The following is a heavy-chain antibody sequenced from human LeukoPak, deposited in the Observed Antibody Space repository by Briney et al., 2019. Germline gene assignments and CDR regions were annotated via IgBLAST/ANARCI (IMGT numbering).Heavy chain of an antibody. J-gene: IGHJ5*02. CDR3: ARDPVPHYYASGNYRTS. D-gene: IGHD3-10*01. V-gene: IGHV3-30-3*01. CDR2: ISYDGSKK. Sequence: GKSLRLSCTASGLTFNTYAMHWVRQAPGKGLEWVAVISYDGSKKYYAGSVKGRFTISRDNSKNTLYLQMNSLTNEDTAVFYRARDPVPHYYASGNYRTSWGQGTLVTVSS. CDR1: GLTFNTYA.